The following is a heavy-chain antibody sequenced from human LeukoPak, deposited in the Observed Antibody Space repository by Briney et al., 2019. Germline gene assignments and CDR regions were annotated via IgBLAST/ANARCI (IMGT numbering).Heavy chain of an antibody. CDR2: ISGSGGST. D-gene: IGHD3-22*01. Sequence: GGSLRLSCAASGFTFSNYAMSWVRQAPGKGLEWVSAISGSGGSTYYADSVKGRFTISRDNSKNTLYLQMNSLRAEDTAVYYCAKDIQYYYDSSGYYGAFDIWGQGTMVTVSS. V-gene: IGHV3-23*01. CDR3: AKDIQYYYDSSGYYGAFDI. J-gene: IGHJ3*02. CDR1: GFTFSNYA.